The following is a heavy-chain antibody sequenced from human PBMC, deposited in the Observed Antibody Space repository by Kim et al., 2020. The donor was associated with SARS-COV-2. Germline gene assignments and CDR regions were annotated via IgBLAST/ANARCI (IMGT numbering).Heavy chain of an antibody. V-gene: IGHV3-21*01. D-gene: IGHD6-13*01. Sequence: GGSLRLSCAASGFTFSSYSMNWVRQAPGKGLEWVSSISSSSSYIYYADSVKGRFTISRDNAKNSLYLQMNSLRAEDTAVYYCARVALIKTSARSSNFDYWGQGTLVTVSS. CDR2: ISSSSSYI. CDR3: ARVALIKTSARSSNFDY. J-gene: IGHJ4*02. CDR1: GFTFSSYS.